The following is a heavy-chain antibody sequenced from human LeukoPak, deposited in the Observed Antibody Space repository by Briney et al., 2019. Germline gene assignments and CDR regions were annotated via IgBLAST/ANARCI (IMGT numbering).Heavy chain of an antibody. Sequence: GGSLRLSCAASGFTFSNFAMSWVRQAPGKGLERVSTVSGSAFNTYYADSVKGRFTVSRDNSRNTLDLQLNSLRADDTAVYYCAKGFQTYGELSFDGWGQGTLVTVSS. CDR1: GFTFSNFA. D-gene: IGHD4-17*01. CDR2: VSGSAFNT. V-gene: IGHV3-23*01. J-gene: IGHJ4*02. CDR3: AKGFQTYGELSFDG.